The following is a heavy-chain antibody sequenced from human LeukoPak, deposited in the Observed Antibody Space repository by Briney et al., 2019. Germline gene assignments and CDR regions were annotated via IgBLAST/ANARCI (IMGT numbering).Heavy chain of an antibody. J-gene: IGHJ5*02. V-gene: IGHV4-61*02. Sequence: SQTLSLTCTVSGDSITSGRYYWSWIRQPAGKGLEWIGRIYSSGRTNYNPSLKSRVTISVDKSKNQFSLKLSSVTAADTAVYYCARQPSGWYRGGWFNPWGQGTLVTVSS. D-gene: IGHD6-19*01. CDR1: GDSITSGRYY. CDR2: IYSSGRT. CDR3: ARQPSGWYRGGWFNP.